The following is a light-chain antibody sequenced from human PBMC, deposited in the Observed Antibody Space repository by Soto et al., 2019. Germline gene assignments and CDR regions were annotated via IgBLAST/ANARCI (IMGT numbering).Light chain of an antibody. CDR2: ATS. V-gene: IGKV3-20*01. Sequence: EMVLTQSQGTLSLSPGERATLSCRASQNVNTRYSAWYQQLPGQAPKLLIYATSSMATGIPDRFSGSGSVTDFTLTIRRLDPEDFAVYYCQQYDDSDRYIFGQGTNLAIK. J-gene: IGKJ2*01. CDR3: QQYDDSDRYI. CDR1: QNVNTRY.